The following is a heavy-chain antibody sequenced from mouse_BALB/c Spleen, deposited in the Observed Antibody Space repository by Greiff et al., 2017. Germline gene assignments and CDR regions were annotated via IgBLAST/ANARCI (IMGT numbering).Heavy chain of an antibody. CDR2: ISYSGST. J-gene: IGHJ3*01. CDR3: ARSGDSSGYWFAY. CDR1: GDSITSGY. D-gene: IGHD3-2*01. Sequence: EVQLKESGPSLVKPSQTLSLTCSVTGDSITSGYWNWIRKFPGNKLEYMGYISYSGSTYYNPSLKSRISITRDTSKNQYYLQLNSVTTEDTATYYCARSGDSSGYWFAYWGQGTLVTVSA. V-gene: IGHV3-8*02.